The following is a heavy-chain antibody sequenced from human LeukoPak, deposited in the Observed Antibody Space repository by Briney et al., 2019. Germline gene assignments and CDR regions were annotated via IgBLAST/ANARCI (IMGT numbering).Heavy chain of an antibody. CDR2: IYYSGST. V-gene: IGHV4-39*01. J-gene: IGHJ5*02. Sequence: PSETLSLTCTVSGGSISRSSYYWGWIRQPPGKGLEWIGSIYYSGSTYYNPSLKSRVTISVDTSKNQFSLKLSSVTAADTAVYYCARNAEQWLVRINWFDPWGQGTLATVSS. CDR1: GGSISRSSYY. CDR3: ARNAEQWLVRINWFDP. D-gene: IGHD6-19*01.